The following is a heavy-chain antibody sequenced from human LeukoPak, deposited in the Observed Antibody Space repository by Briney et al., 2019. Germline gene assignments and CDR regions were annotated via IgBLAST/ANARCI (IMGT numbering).Heavy chain of an antibody. J-gene: IGHJ6*03. CDR1: FIXXX. D-gene: IGHD5-18*01. CDR2: IIPIFGTA. V-gene: IGHV1-69*01. Sequence: FIXXXISWVRQAPGQGLEWMGGIIPIFGTANYAQKFQGRVTITSDESTRTAYMELRRRRSEDTAVYYCARRIYSYGPYYYYYYMDVWGKGTTVTVSS. CDR3: ARRIYSYGPYYYYYYMDV.